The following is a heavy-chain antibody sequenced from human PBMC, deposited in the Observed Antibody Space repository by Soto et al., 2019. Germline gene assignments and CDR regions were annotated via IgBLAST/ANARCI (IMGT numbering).Heavy chain of an antibody. V-gene: IGHV5-51*01. CDR2: ICPSDSDT. CDR3: ARGGVSTRTFDY. D-gene: IGHD3-3*01. Sequence: GESLKISCKGSGYNFAGYWIAWVRQMPGKGLELMGIICPSDSDTRYRPSFQGQVTISADKSISSAYLQWSSLRASDTAMYYCARGGVSTRTFDYWGQGTPVTVSS. J-gene: IGHJ4*02. CDR1: GYNFAGYW.